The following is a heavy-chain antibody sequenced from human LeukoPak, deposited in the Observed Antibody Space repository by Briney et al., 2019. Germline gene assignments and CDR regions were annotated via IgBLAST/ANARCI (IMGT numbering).Heavy chain of an antibody. D-gene: IGHD1-1*01. CDR2: ISSSSSYT. CDR3: ARMMRSGTTWFDY. V-gene: IGHV3-11*03. Sequence: GGSLRLSCAASGFTFSDYYMSWIRQAPGKGLEWVSYISSSSSYTNYAASVKGRFTISRDDARNSLYLQMNSLRAEDTAVYYCARMMRSGTTWFDYWGQGALVTVSS. J-gene: IGHJ4*02. CDR1: GFTFSDYY.